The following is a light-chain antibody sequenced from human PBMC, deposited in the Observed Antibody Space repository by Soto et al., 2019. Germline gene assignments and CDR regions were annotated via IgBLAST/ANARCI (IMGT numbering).Light chain of an antibody. Sequence: EIVLTQSPATLSLSPGERATLSCRASQSVSSYLAWYPQKPGQAPRLLIYDASNRATGIPARFSGSGSGTDFTLTISSLEPEDFAVYYCQQRSNWPITFGQGTRLE. J-gene: IGKJ5*01. CDR2: DAS. CDR1: QSVSSY. V-gene: IGKV3-11*01. CDR3: QQRSNWPIT.